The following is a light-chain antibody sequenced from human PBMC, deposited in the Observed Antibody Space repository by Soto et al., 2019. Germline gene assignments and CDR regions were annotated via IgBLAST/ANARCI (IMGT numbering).Light chain of an antibody. Sequence: DIQMTQSPPTLSASVGDRVTISCRASQSISRWVAWYQQKPGKAPKVVMYEASTLEGGVPTRFSGSGYGTEFTFNISELQPGDLGTYYCQQYNSYPWTFGQGTKV. CDR1: QSISRW. V-gene: IGKV1-5*03. CDR2: EAS. J-gene: IGKJ1*01. CDR3: QQYNSYPWT.